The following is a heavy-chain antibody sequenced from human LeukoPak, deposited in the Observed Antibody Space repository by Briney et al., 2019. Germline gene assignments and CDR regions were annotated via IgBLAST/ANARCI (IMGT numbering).Heavy chain of an antibody. V-gene: IGHV3-23*01. Sequence: GGSLRLSCAASGFSFSAYTMSWVRQAPGKGPEWVSAINSGGDATSYADSVRGRFTISRDNSKNTLYLQMNSLRAEDTAVYSCAKAAVVIGLAAFDTWGQGTMVTVSS. J-gene: IGHJ3*02. CDR2: INSGGDAT. CDR1: GFSFSAYT. CDR3: AKAAVVIGLAAFDT. D-gene: IGHD3-22*01.